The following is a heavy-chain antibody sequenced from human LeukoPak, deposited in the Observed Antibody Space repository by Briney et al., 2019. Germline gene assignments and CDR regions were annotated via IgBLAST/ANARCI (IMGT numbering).Heavy chain of an antibody. CDR1: GFTFSSYA. Sequence: SGGSLRLSCAASGFTFSSYAMSWVRQAPGKGLEWVSAISGSGGSTYYADSVKGRFTISRDNSKNTLYLQMNSLRAEDTAVYYCAKGTSSGYIYYFDYWGQGTLDTVSS. D-gene: IGHD3-22*01. CDR3: AKGTSSGYIYYFDY. V-gene: IGHV3-23*01. CDR2: ISGSGGST. J-gene: IGHJ4*02.